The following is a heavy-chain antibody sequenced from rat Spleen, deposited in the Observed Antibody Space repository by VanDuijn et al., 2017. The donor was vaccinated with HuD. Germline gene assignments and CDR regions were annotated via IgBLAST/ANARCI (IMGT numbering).Heavy chain of an antibody. D-gene: IGHD1-9*01. CDR2: MWSGGST. Sequence: QVQLKESGPGLVQPSQTLSLTCTVSGFSLSNYGVIWVRQPPGKGLEWMGVMWSGGSTDYNSALKSRLSISKDTSKSQVFLKMNSLQTEDTATYYCARAHTTGIRDWFAYWGQGTLVTVSS. V-gene: IGHV2-13*01. CDR3: ARAHTTGIRDWFAY. CDR1: GFSLSNYG. J-gene: IGHJ3*01.